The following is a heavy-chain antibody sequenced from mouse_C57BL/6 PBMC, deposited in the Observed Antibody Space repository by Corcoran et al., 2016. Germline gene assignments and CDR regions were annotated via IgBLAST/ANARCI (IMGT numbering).Heavy chain of an antibody. Sequence: QIQLVQSGPELKKPGETVKISCKASGYTFTTYGMSWVKQAPGKGLKWMGWINTYSGVPTYADDFKGRFAFSLETSASTAYLQINNLKNEDTATYFCASSYDYDRGGYAKDYWGQGTSVTVSS. J-gene: IGHJ4*01. V-gene: IGHV9-3*01. CDR3: ASSYDYDRGGYAKDY. CDR1: GYTFTTYG. CDR2: INTYSGVP. D-gene: IGHD2-4*01.